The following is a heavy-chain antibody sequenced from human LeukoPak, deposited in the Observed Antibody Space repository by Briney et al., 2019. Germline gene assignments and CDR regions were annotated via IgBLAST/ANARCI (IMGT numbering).Heavy chain of an antibody. D-gene: IGHD3-22*01. CDR2: IIPIFGTA. CDR3: ARAGGSSGYRIIDRYYFDY. CDR1: GGTFISYA. Sequence: ASVTVSCKASGGTFISYAISWVRQAPGQGLEWMGGIIPIFGTANYAQKFQGRVTITADESTSTAYMELSSLRSEDTAVYYCARAGGSSGYRIIDRYYFDYWGQGTLVTVSS. V-gene: IGHV1-69*13. J-gene: IGHJ4*02.